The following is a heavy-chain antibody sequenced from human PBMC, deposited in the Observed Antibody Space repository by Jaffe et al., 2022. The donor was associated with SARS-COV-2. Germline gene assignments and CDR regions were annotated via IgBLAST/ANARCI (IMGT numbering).Heavy chain of an antibody. CDR2: ISYDGSNK. V-gene: IGHV3-30*18. CDR3: AKAEHSSSWYPPFDI. CDR1: GFTFSSYG. D-gene: IGHD6-13*01. Sequence: QVQLVESGGGVVQPGRSLRLSCAASGFTFSSYGMHWVRQAPGKGLEWVAVISYDGSNKYYADSVKGRFTISRDNSKNTLYLQMNSLRAEDTAVYYCAKAEHSSSWYPPFDIWGQGTMVTVSS. J-gene: IGHJ3*02.